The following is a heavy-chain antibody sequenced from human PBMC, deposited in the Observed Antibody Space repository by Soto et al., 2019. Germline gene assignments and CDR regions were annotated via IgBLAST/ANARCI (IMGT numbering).Heavy chain of an antibody. CDR3: AREIWGSSSWY. J-gene: IGHJ4*02. V-gene: IGHV3-48*03. CDR2: ISSSGSTI. Sequence: GGSLRLSCAASGFTFSSYEMNWVRQAPGKGLEWVSYISSSGSTIYYADSVKGRFTISRDNAKNSLYLQMNSLRAEDTAVYYCAREIWGSSSWYWGQETLVTVSS. D-gene: IGHD6-13*01. CDR1: GFTFSSYE.